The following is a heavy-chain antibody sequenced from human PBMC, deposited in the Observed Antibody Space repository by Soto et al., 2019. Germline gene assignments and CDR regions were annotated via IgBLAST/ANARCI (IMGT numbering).Heavy chain of an antibody. J-gene: IGHJ4*02. V-gene: IGHV3-9*01. CDR1: GFTFDDYA. CDR3: AASPYGSGSPLDY. Sequence: GGSLRLSCAAPGFTFDDYAMHWVRQAPGKGLEWVSGISWNSGSIGYADSVKGRFTISRDNAKNSLYLQMNSLRAEDTALYYCAASPYGSGSPLDYWGQGTLVTVSS. CDR2: ISWNSGSI. D-gene: IGHD3-10*01.